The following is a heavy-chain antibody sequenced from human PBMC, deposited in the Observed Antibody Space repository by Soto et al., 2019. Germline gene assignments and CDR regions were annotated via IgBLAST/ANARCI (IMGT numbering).Heavy chain of an antibody. J-gene: IGHJ4*02. Sequence: ASVKVSCKASGYTFTSYAMHWVRQAPGQRLEWMGWINAGNGNTKYSQKFQGRVTITRDTSASTAYMELSSLRSEDTAVDYCARDSSGYYYDYWGQGTLVTVSS. CDR1: GYTFTSYA. V-gene: IGHV1-3*01. CDR3: ARDSSGYYYDY. CDR2: INAGNGNT. D-gene: IGHD3-22*01.